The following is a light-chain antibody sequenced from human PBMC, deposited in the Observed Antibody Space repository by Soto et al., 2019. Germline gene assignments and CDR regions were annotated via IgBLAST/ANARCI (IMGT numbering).Light chain of an antibody. CDR3: QQYGSSPRT. CDR1: QSVSSSF. Sequence: EIVLTQSPGTLSLSPGERATLSCWASQSVSSSFLAWYQQKPGQAPRLLIYGASSRATGIPDRFSGSGSGTDFTLTISRLESEDFAVYYCQQYGSSPRTFGQGTKV. J-gene: IGKJ1*01. CDR2: GAS. V-gene: IGKV3-20*01.